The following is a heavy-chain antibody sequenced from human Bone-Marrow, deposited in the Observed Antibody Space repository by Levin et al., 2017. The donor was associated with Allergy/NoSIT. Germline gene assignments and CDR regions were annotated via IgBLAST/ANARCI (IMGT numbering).Heavy chain of an antibody. CDR3: ATDTRYGSGWFFDY. D-gene: IGHD6-19*01. Sequence: AASVKVSCKASGGIFRDQAITWVRQAPGQGLEWMGGIITIVGTTNYAQKFQGRVTITADESTSTVSMELSSLRSEDTAIYYCATDTRYGSGWFFDYWGQGTLVTVSS. V-gene: IGHV1-69*13. CDR2: IITIVGTT. J-gene: IGHJ4*02. CDR1: GGIFRDQA.